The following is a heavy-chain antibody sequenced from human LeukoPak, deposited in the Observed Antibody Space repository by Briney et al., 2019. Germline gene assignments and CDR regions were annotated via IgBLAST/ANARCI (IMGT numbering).Heavy chain of an antibody. CDR2: ISYDGSNK. V-gene: IGHV3-30*04. J-gene: IGHJ4*02. CDR1: GFTFSSYA. CDR3: ARALYIAARPYYFDY. D-gene: IGHD6-6*01. Sequence: GGSLRLSCAASGFTFSSYAMHWVRQAPGKGLEWVAVISYDGSNKYYADSVKGRFTISRDNSKNTLYLQMNSLRAEDTAVHYCARALYIAARPYYFDYWGQGTLVTVSS.